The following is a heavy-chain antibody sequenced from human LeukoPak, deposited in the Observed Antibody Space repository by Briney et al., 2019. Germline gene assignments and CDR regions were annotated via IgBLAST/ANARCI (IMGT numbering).Heavy chain of an antibody. CDR1: GFIVNSYY. D-gene: IGHD1-14*01. CDR2: IYTAGTT. V-gene: IGHV3-53*01. Sequence: GGSLRLSCAASGFIVNSYYMSWFRQAPGKGLEWVSVIYTAGTTHYADSVRGRFIISRDYSKNTLNLQMNSLRAEDTAVYYCARGYAQAEVTAPDYWGQGILVTASS. CDR3: ARGYAQAEVTAPDY. J-gene: IGHJ4*02.